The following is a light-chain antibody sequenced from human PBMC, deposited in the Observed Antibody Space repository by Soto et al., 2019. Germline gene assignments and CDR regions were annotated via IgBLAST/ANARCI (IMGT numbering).Light chain of an antibody. CDR2: DAS. Sequence: EIVLTQSPATLSLSPGERATLSCRASQSVSSYLAWYQQKPGQAPRLLIYDASNRATGIPARFSGSGSGTDFTLTISSLEPEDFAAYYCQQRSNWPGTFGGGTKVEIK. CDR1: QSVSSY. V-gene: IGKV3-11*01. CDR3: QQRSNWPGT. J-gene: IGKJ4*01.